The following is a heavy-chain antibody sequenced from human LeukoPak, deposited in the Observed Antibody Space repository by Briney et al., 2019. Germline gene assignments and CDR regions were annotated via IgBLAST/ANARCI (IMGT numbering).Heavy chain of an antibody. CDR3: AREEYYYDSSGYYPDY. Sequence: GGSLRLSCAASGFTFSDYYMSWIRQAPGKGLEWVSYISSSGSTIYYADSVKGRFTISRDNAKNSLYLQMNSLRAEDTAVNYCAREEYYYDSSGYYPDYWGQGTLVTVSS. CDR2: ISSSGSTI. CDR1: GFTFSDYY. V-gene: IGHV3-11*04. D-gene: IGHD3-22*01. J-gene: IGHJ4*02.